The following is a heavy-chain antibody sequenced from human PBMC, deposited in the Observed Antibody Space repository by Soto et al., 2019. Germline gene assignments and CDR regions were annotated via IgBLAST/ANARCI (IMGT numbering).Heavy chain of an antibody. CDR1: GGTFSTFG. D-gene: IGHD3-16*01. Sequence: SVKFSCKTSGGTFSTFGISWVRQAPGQGLEWMGGIIPFFGTAEYSQKFEDRITITADESTNTVYMDLRSLTSEDTAIYYCARTAPMDAGDKYYYDFWGQGALVTVSS. J-gene: IGHJ4*02. CDR3: ARTAPMDAGDKYYYDF. V-gene: IGHV1-69*13. CDR2: IIPFFGTA.